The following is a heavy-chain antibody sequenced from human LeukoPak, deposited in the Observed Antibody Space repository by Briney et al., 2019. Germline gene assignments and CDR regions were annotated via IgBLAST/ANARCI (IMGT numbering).Heavy chain of an antibody. CDR3: AGATSREAFDI. CDR2: IYYSGST. V-gene: IGHV4-59*01. Sequence: SETLSLTCTVSGGSISDYYWSWIRQPPGKGLEWIGYIYYSGSTNYTPSLKSRVTISINTSKNQFSLRLSSVTAADTAVYYCAGATSREAFDIWGQGTLVTVSS. D-gene: IGHD2-2*01. CDR1: GGSISDYY. J-gene: IGHJ4*02.